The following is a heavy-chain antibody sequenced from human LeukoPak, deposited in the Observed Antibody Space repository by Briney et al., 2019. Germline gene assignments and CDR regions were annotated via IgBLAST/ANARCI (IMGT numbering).Heavy chain of an antibody. J-gene: IGHJ3*02. V-gene: IGHV1-18*01. Sequence: GASVKVSCKASGYTFTSYAMHWVRQAPGQGLEWMGWISAYNGNTNYAQKLQGRVTMTTGTSTSTAYMELRSLRSDDTAVYYCASRRDSSSSVGSLDLDDAFDIWGQGTMVTVSS. CDR2: ISAYNGNT. D-gene: IGHD6-6*01. CDR1: GYTFTSYA. CDR3: ASRRDSSSSVGSLDLDDAFDI.